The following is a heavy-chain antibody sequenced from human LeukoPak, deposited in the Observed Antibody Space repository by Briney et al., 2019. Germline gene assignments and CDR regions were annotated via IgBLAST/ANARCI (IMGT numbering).Heavy chain of an antibody. CDR2: ISGSGGST. CDR3: AKDYYDSSGYYRLYGWFDP. Sequence: GGSLRLSCAASGFTFSSYAMSWVRQAPGKGLEWVSAISGSGGSTCYADSVKGRFTISRDNSKNTLYLQMNSLRAEDTAVYYCAKDYYDSSGYYRLYGWFDPWGQGTLVTVSS. J-gene: IGHJ5*02. D-gene: IGHD3-22*01. V-gene: IGHV3-23*01. CDR1: GFTFSSYA.